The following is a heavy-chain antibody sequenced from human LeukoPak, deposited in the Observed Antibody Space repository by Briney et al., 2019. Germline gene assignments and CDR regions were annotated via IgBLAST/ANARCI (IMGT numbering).Heavy chain of an antibody. D-gene: IGHD2-8*01. CDR2: INHSGST. CDR1: GGSISSYY. J-gene: IGHJ4*02. CDR3: ARSYNGLIYYFDY. Sequence: NSSETLSLTCTVSGGSISSYYWSWIRQPPGKGLEWIGEINHSGSTNYNPSLKSRVTISVDTSKNQFSLKLSSVTAADTAVYYCARSYNGLIYYFDYWGQGTLVTVSS. V-gene: IGHV4-34*01.